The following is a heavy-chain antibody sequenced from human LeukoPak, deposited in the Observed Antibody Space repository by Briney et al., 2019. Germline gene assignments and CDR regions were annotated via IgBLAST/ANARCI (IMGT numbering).Heavy chain of an antibody. D-gene: IGHD1-26*01. V-gene: IGHV1-3*01. CDR1: GHTSTTYA. CDR2: ISAGNGNT. CDR3: ARDSGSGNNDY. J-gene: IGHJ4*02. Sequence: ASVTVSCKASGHTSTTYAIHWVCQAPGQRLEWMGWISAGNGNTKYSQNFQGRVTFISNTSATTAFMELSSLRSEDAAVYYCARDSGSGNNDYWGQGTLVTVSS.